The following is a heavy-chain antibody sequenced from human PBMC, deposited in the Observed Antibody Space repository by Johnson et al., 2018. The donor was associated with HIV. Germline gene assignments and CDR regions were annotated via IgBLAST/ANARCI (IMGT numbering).Heavy chain of an antibody. Sequence: VQLVESGGGVVQPGKSLRLSCAASGFTFSSYAMSWVRPAPGKGLEWVSTISGGGSSTYYADSVKGRFTSSRDNSKIALYLQMNSLRAEDTAVYSCAKDIYGYDAFDIWGQGTMVTVSS. CDR3: AKDIYGYDAFDI. CDR1: GFTFSSYA. J-gene: IGHJ3*02. CDR2: ISGGGSST. V-gene: IGHV3-23*04. D-gene: IGHD5-24*01.